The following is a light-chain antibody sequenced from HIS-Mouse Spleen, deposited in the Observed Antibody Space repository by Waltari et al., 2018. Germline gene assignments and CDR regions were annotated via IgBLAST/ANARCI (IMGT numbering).Light chain of an antibody. CDR3: YSTDSSGNHRV. J-gene: IGLJ2*01. CDR2: KDS. V-gene: IGLV3-10*01. CDR1: AVPKKY. Sequence: SYELTQPPSVSVSPGQPARITCSGYAVPKKYASWYQTKSGPAPLLVIYKDSKRPSGIPERVSGSSSGTMATLTISGAQVEDEADYYCYSTDSSGNHRVFGGGTKLTVL.